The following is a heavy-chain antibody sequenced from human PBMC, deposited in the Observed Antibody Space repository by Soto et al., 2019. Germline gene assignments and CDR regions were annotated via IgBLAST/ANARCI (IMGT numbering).Heavy chain of an antibody. CDR1: GFTFSSYG. D-gene: IGHD2-2*01. Sequence: QVQLVESGGGVVQPGRSLRLSCAASGFTFSSYGMHWVRQAPGKGLEWVAVISYDGSNKYYADSVKGRFTISRDNSKNTLYLQMNSLRAEDTVVYFCAKAAYCSSTSCYYYYGMDVWGQGTTVTVSS. CDR3: AKAAYCSSTSCYYYYGMDV. CDR2: ISYDGSNK. V-gene: IGHV3-30*18. J-gene: IGHJ6*02.